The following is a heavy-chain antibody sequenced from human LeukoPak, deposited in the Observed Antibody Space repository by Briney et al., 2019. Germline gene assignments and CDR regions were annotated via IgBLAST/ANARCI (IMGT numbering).Heavy chain of an antibody. J-gene: IGHJ6*02. D-gene: IGHD2-2*01. CDR3: ARERIPFYCSSTSCSHYYYGMDV. Sequence: GGSLRLSCAASGFTFSSYAMHWVRQAPGKGLEWVAVIWYDGSNKYYADSVKGRFTISRDNSKNTLYLQMNSLRAEDTAVYYCARERIPFYCSSTSCSHYYYGMDVWGQGTTVTVSS. V-gene: IGHV3-33*08. CDR1: GFTFSSYA. CDR2: IWYDGSNK.